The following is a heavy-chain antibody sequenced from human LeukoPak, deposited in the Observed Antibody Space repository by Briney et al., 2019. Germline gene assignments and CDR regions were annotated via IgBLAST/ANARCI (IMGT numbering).Heavy chain of an antibody. CDR3: LTVDY. CDR2: IKPDGSDK. CDR1: EFTFTSYW. J-gene: IGHJ4*02. V-gene: IGHV3-7*01. Sequence: GGSLRLSCAASEFTFTSYWMNWVRRARGKGLEWVANIKPDGSDKYYVDSVRGRFTISRDNAKKSLYLQMNSLRVEDTALYYCLTVDYWGQGIAVTVSS. D-gene: IGHD3-9*01.